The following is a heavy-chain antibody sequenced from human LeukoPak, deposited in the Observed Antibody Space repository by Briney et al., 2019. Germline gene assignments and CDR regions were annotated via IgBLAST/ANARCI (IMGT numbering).Heavy chain of an antibody. V-gene: IGHV4-59*01. J-gene: IGHJ4*02. CDR2: IYYSGST. Sequence: PSETLSLTCTVSGGSISSYYWSWIRQPPGKGLEWIGYIYYSGSTNYNPSLKSRVTISVDTSKNQFSLKLSSVTAADTAVYYCARGRQWLVPGFDYWGQGTLVTVSS. CDR3: ARGRQWLVPGFDY. D-gene: IGHD6-19*01. CDR1: GGSISSYY.